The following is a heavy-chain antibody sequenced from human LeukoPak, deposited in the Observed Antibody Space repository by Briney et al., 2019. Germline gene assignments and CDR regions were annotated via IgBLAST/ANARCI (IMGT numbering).Heavy chain of an antibody. CDR1: GGSISSYY. Sequence: PSETLSLTCTVSGGSISSYYWSWIRQPPGKGLEWIGYIHYSGSTNYNPSLKSRVTMSVDTSKNQFSLKLSSVTAADTAVYYCARDEYVYSSGWQKGFDPWGQGTLVTVSS. CDR3: ARDEYVYSSGWQKGFDP. CDR2: IHYSGST. D-gene: IGHD6-19*01. V-gene: IGHV4-59*12. J-gene: IGHJ5*02.